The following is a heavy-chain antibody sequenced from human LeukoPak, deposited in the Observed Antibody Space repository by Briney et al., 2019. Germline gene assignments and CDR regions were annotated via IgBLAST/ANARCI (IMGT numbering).Heavy chain of an antibody. CDR3: ARDQGNYYGVHYYYYGMDV. D-gene: IGHD4-11*01. Sequence: EASVKVSCKASGYTFTSYGISWVRQAPGQGLEWMGWISAYNGNTNYAQKLQGRVTMTTDTSTSTAYMELRSLRSDDTAVYYCARDQGNYYGVHYYYYGMDVWGQGTTVTVSS. J-gene: IGHJ6*02. CDR1: GYTFTSYG. V-gene: IGHV1-18*01. CDR2: ISAYNGNT.